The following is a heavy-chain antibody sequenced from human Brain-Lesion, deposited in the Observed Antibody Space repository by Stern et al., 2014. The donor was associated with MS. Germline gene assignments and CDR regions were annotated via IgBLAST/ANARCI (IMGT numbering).Heavy chain of an antibody. CDR1: GFTFSDYW. Sequence: EAQLVESGGDLVPPGGSLRLSCVASGFTFSDYWLNWERQAPGKGLQWVADINQDGSDKNYVDSVKGRFTISRDNAKNSLYLQMNSLRVDDTAVYYCARIDRGNYDFWSGYYDYWFDPWGQGTLVTVSS. D-gene: IGHD3-3*01. V-gene: IGHV3-7*01. CDR2: INQDGSDK. J-gene: IGHJ5*02. CDR3: ARIDRGNYDFWSGYYDYWFDP.